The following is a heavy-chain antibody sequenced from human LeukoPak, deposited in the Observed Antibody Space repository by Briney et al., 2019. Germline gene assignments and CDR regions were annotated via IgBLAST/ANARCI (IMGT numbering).Heavy chain of an antibody. Sequence: GGSLRLSCVASGFSFSKYGMHWGRQAPGKGLQWLAIIWYDGHNKYYADSVKGRFTIPRDNSKNTLFLEMNDLKAEDTAVYYCAREWGLIAVAGGPGYWGQGTLVTVSS. CDR1: GFSFSKYG. V-gene: IGHV3-33*01. CDR3: AREWGLIAVAGGPGY. CDR2: IWYDGHNK. J-gene: IGHJ4*02. D-gene: IGHD2-21*01.